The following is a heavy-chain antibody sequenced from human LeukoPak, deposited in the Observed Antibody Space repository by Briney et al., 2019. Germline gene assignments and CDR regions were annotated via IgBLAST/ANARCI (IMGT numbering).Heavy chain of an antibody. Sequence: GGSLRLSCAASGFIFSDYGMHWVRQAPGKGLEWVTFIRYDGSNKYYADSVKGRFTISRDNSKNTLYLQMNSLRPEDTAVYYCAKAGIASKPSDLDYWGQGTLVTVSS. CDR1: GFIFSDYG. J-gene: IGHJ4*02. CDR2: IRYDGSNK. CDR3: AKAGIASKPSDLDY. D-gene: IGHD6-13*01. V-gene: IGHV3-30*02.